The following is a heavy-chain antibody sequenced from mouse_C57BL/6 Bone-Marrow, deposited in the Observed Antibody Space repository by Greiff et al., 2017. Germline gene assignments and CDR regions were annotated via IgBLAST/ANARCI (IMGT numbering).Heavy chain of an antibody. Sequence: VQLQQSGPGLVQPSQSLSITCTVSGFSLTSYGVHWVRQSPGKGLEWLGVIWRGGSTDYNAAFMSRLSIPKDNSKSQVFFKMNSLQADDTAIYDCAKGPYYYGSSLAYWGQGTLVTVSA. CDR2: IWRGGST. CDR3: AKGPYYYGSSLAY. CDR1: GFSLTSYG. J-gene: IGHJ3*01. V-gene: IGHV2-5*01. D-gene: IGHD1-1*01.